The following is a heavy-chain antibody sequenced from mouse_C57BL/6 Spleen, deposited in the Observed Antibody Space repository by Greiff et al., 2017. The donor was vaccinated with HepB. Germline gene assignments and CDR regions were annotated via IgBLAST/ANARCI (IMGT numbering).Heavy chain of an antibody. CDR1: GYSITSGYY. J-gene: IGHJ4*01. Sequence: EVKVEESGPGLVKPSQSLSLTCSVTGYSITSGYYWNWIRQFPGNKLEWMGYISYDGSNNYNPSLKNRISITRDTSKNQFFLKLNSVTTEDTATYYCARDQGYGYDYAMDYWGQGTSVTVSS. V-gene: IGHV3-6*01. CDR3: ARDQGYGYDYAMDY. CDR2: ISYDGSN. D-gene: IGHD2-2*01.